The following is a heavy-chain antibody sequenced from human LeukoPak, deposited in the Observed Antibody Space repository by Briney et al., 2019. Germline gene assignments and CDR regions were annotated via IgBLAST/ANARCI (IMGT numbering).Heavy chain of an antibody. D-gene: IGHD3-10*01. CDR3: ARSYYYGSGSYYDY. Sequence: NSSETLSLTCAVYGGSFSGYYWSWIRQPPGKGLERIGEINHSGSTNYNPSLKSRVTISVDTSKNQFSLKLSSVTAADTAVYYCARSYYYGSGSYYDYWGQGTLVTVSS. V-gene: IGHV4-34*01. CDR1: GGSFSGYY. CDR2: INHSGST. J-gene: IGHJ4*02.